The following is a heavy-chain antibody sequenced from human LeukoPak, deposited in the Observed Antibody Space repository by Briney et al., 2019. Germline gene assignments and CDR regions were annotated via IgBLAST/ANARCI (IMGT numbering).Heavy chain of an antibody. CDR1: GGTFSSYA. V-gene: IGHV1-69*13. D-gene: IGHD4-23*01. Sequence: ASVNVSCKASGGTFSSYAISWVRQAPGQGLEWMGGIIPIFGTANYAQKFQGRVTITADESTSTAYMELSGLGSEDTAVYYCASLRWPPMGGDPHDYWGQGTLVTVSS. CDR2: IIPIFGTA. J-gene: IGHJ4*02. CDR3: ASLRWPPMGGDPHDY.